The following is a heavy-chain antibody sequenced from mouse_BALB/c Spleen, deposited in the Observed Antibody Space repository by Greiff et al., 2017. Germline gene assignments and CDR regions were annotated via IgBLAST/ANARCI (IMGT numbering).Heavy chain of an antibody. D-gene: IGHD2-3*01. CDR2: INPSNGRT. V-gene: IGHV1S81*02. CDR1: GYTFTSYW. J-gene: IGHJ2*01. CDR3: ARYDGYYFDY. Sequence: VQLQQPGAELVKPGASVKLSCKASGYTFTSYWMHWVKQRPGQGLEWIGEINPSNGRTNYNEKFKSKATLTVDKSSSTAYMQLSSLTSEDSAVYYCARYDGYYFDYWGQGTTLTVSS.